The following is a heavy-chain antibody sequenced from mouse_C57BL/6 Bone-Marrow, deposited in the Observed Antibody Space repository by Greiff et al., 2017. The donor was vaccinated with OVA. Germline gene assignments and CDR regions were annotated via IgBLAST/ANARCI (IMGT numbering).Heavy chain of an antibody. CDR3: ARGLWYRFAY. D-gene: IGHD6-1*01. CDR1: GFPFSDYG. CDR2: ISSGSSTI. Sequence: EVPGVESGGGLVKPGGSLKLSCAASGFPFSDYGMNWVRQAPEKGLEWVAYISSGSSTIYYADTVKGRFTISSDNDKNTMFLQRTSLMSEDTAMYYCARGLWYRFAYWGQGTLVTVSA. J-gene: IGHJ3*01. V-gene: IGHV5-17*01.